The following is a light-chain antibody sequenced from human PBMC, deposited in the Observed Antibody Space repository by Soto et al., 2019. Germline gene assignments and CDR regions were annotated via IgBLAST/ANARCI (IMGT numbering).Light chain of an antibody. J-gene: IGLJ1*01. CDR1: SSNIGAGYD. CDR3: QSYDSSLSGPYV. Sequence: QAVVTQPPSVSGAPGQRVTISCTGSSSNIGAGYDVHWYQQLPGTAPKLLIYGNSNRPSGVPDRFSGSKSGTSASLAITGLQAEDEADYYCQSYDSSLSGPYVFGTGTQLTVL. CDR2: GNS. V-gene: IGLV1-40*01.